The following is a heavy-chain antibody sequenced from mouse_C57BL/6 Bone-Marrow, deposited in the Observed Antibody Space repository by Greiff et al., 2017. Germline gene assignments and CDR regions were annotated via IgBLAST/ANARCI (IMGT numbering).Heavy chain of an antibody. CDR3: ARGYNYDYAMDY. D-gene: IGHD2-12*01. CDR1: GYSFTDYN. CDR2: INPNYGTT. V-gene: IGHV1-39*01. Sequence: VQLKQSGPELVKPGASVKISCKASGYSFTDYNMNWVKQSNGKSLEWIGVINPNYGTTSYNQKFKGKATLTVDQASSTAYMQHTSLTSEDSAVYYGARGYNYDYAMDYRGQGTTVTGYS. J-gene: IGHJ4*01.